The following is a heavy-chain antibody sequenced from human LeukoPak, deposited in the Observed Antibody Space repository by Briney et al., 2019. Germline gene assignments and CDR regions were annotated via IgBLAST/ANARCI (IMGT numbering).Heavy chain of an antibody. CDR3: ASGITIYDAFDI. V-gene: IGHV4-59*01. CDR2: IYYSGST. D-gene: IGHD3-3*01. CDR1: GGSISSYY. J-gene: IGHJ3*02. Sequence: SETLSLTCTVSGGSISSYYWSWIRQPPGKGLEWIGYIYYSGSTNYNPSLKSRVTISVDTSKNQFSLKLSSVTAADTAVYYCASGITIYDAFDIWGQGTMVTVFS.